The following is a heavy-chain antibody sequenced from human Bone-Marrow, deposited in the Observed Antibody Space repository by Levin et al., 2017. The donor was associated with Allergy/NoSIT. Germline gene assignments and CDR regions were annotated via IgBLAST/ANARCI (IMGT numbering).Heavy chain of an antibody. Sequence: PGGSLRLSCAASGFTFDDYAMHWVRHAPGKGLEWVSGISWNSGSIGYADSVKGRFTISRDNAKNSLYLQMNSLRAEDTALYYCAKAPSSGSHFDYWGQGTLVTVSS. CDR1: GFTFDDYA. V-gene: IGHV3-9*01. CDR2: ISWNSGSI. D-gene: IGHD6-19*01. CDR3: AKAPSSGSHFDY. J-gene: IGHJ4*02.